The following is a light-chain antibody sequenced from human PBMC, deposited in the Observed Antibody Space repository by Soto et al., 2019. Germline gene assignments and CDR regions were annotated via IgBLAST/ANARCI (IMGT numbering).Light chain of an antibody. CDR3: QQYKNWPWT. J-gene: IGKJ1*01. V-gene: IGKV3-15*01. CDR2: GAS. CDR1: QSISDT. Sequence: EIVMTQSPATLSVSPGVRATLSCRASQSISDTLAWYQQKPGQAPRLLIHGASTRATGFPARFSGSGSGTDFTLTISSLQSEDFAVYYCQQYKNWPWTFGQGTKLEIK.